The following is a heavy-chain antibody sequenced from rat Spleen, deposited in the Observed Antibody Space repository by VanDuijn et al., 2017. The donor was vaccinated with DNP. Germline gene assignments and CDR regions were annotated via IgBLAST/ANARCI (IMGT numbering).Heavy chain of an antibody. V-gene: IGHV5-20*01. J-gene: IGHJ2*01. CDR1: GFTFSDYY. CDR2: ITYDGGRT. Sequence: EVQLVGSGGGLVQPGRSLKLSCAASGFTFSDYYMAWVRQAPTKGLEWVASITYDGGRTSYRDSVKGRFTISRDNGKSTLYLQMENLRSEDTATYYCARLGARLDYWGQGVMVTVSS. D-gene: IGHD5-1*01. CDR3: ARLGARLDY.